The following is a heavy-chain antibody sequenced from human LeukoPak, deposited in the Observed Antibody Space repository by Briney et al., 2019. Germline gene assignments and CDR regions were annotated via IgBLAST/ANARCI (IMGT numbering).Heavy chain of an antibody. CDR1: GFTFSGSA. D-gene: IGHD6-19*01. V-gene: IGHV3-73*01. Sequence: GGSLRLSCAASGFTFSGSAMHWVRQASGTGLEWVGRIRSKANSYATAYAASVKGRFTISRDDSKNTAYLQMNSLKTEDTAVYYCTRSYSSGWYYFDYWGQGTLVTVSS. J-gene: IGHJ4*02. CDR2: IRSKANSYAT. CDR3: TRSYSSGWYYFDY.